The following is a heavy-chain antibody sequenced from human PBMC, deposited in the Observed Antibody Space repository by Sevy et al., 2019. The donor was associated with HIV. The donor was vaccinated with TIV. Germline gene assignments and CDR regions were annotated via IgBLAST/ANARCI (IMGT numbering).Heavy chain of an antibody. D-gene: IGHD4-17*01. V-gene: IGHV3-74*01. CDR1: GFNFSSYW. CDR3: ARAESVSTRNAMDV. Sequence: GGSLRLSCAASGFNFSSYWMHWVRQAPGKGLVWVSRISSDGSITNYAHSVKGRFTFSRDNAKNTVYLQMNSLRVEDTALYYCARAESVSTRNAMDVWGQGTTVTVSS. J-gene: IGHJ6*02. CDR2: ISSDGSIT.